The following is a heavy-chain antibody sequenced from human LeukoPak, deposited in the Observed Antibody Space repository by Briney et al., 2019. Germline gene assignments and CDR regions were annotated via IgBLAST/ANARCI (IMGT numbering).Heavy chain of an antibody. Sequence: PGGSLRLSCAASGFTVSSNYMSWVRQAPGKGLEWVSVIYSGGSTYYADSVKGRFTISRDNSKNTLYLQMNSLRAEDTAVYYCARVPGHRYYYYGMDVWGQGTTVTVSS. J-gene: IGHJ6*02. V-gene: IGHV3-66*01. CDR2: IYSGGST. CDR1: GFTVSSNY. D-gene: IGHD1-14*01. CDR3: ARVPGHRYYYYGMDV.